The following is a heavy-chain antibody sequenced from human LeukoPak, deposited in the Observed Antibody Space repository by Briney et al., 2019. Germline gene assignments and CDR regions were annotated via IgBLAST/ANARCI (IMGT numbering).Heavy chain of an antibody. V-gene: IGHV1-18*01. CDR2: ISAYNGNT. CDR1: GYTFTSYG. D-gene: IGHD3-16*01. CDR3: RMGDTTWYDY. J-gene: IGHJ4*02. Sequence: ASVKVSCKASGYTFTSYGISWVRQAPGQGLEWMGWISAYNGNTNYAQKLQGRVTMTTDTSTSTAYMELRSLRSDDTAIYCVRMGDTTWYDYWGQGTLVTVSS.